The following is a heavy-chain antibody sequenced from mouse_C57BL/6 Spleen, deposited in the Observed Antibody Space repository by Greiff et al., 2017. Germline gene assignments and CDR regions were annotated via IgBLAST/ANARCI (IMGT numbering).Heavy chain of an antibody. D-gene: IGHD1-1*01. CDR3: AREGTVVANYAMDY. CDR2: IHPNSGST. J-gene: IGHJ4*01. CDR1: GYTFTSYW. V-gene: IGHV1-64*01. Sequence: QVQLKQPGAELVKPGASVKLSCKASGYTFTSYWMHWVKQRPGQGLEWIGMIHPNSGSTNYNEKFKSKATLTVDKSSSTAYMQLSSLTSEDSAVYYCAREGTVVANYAMDYWGQGTSVTVSS.